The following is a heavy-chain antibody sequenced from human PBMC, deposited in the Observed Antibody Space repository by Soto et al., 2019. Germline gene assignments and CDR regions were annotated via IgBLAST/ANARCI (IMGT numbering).Heavy chain of an antibody. D-gene: IGHD3-22*01. V-gene: IGHV3-64D*06. Sequence: GSLTLSFSAWGFTFSNYAMHCARQAPGKGLEYVSAISSNGGNTYYADSVKGRFTISRDNSENTLYLQMSSLRTEDTAVYYCVNAVISGYYYVPIDYWGQGTRVTDSA. CDR2: ISSNGGNT. J-gene: IGHJ4*02. CDR3: VNAVISGYYYVPIDY. CDR1: GFTFSNYA.